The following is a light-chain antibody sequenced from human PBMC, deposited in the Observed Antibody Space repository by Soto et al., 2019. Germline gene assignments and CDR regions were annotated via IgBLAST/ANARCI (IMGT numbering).Light chain of an antibody. CDR3: QQGYNTPFT. CDR1: QSITSY. V-gene: IGKV1-39*01. Sequence: DIQMPQSPSSLSASVGDRVTITCRASQSITSYLNWYHQRPGKAPKLLIYEASTLQSGVPSRFSGSGSGTDFNLTLSSLQPEDSATYYCQQGYNTPFTFGQGTKLHIK. J-gene: IGKJ2*01. CDR2: EAS.